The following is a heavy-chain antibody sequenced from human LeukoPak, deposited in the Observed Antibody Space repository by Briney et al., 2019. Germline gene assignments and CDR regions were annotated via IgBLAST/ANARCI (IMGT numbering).Heavy chain of an antibody. V-gene: IGHV4-59*01. CDR2: IHYSGNT. CDR1: GDSLNNNY. Sequence: SETLSLTCTVSGDSLNNNYWSWIRQPPGKGLDWIGYIHYSGNTQYNPSLKSRLTILLDTSNNQFSLKLSAVTAADTALYYCARVLGDGHSYYWGQGTLVTVSS. D-gene: IGHD5-24*01. CDR3: ARVLGDGHSYY. J-gene: IGHJ4*02.